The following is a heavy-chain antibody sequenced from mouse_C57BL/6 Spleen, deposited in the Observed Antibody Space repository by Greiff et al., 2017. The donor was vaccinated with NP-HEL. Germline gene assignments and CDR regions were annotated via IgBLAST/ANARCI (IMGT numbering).Heavy chain of an antibody. CDR3: ARGYYGNLYWYFDV. CDR1: GYSITSGYY. Sequence: VQLQQSGPGLVKPSQSLSLTCSVTGYSITSGYYWNWIRQFPGNKLEWMGYISYDGSNNYNPSLKNRISITRDTSKNQFFLKLNSVTTEDTATYYCARGYYGNLYWYFDVWGTGTTVTVSS. D-gene: IGHD2-1*01. V-gene: IGHV3-6*01. J-gene: IGHJ1*03. CDR2: ISYDGSN.